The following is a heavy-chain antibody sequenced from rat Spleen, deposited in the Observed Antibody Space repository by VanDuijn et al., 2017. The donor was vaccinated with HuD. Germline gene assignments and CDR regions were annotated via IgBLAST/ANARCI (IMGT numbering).Heavy chain of an antibody. CDR3: ARHPPYGYSVFDY. D-gene: IGHD1-7*01. V-gene: IGHV5-25*01. CDR2: ISPSGGST. Sequence: EVQLVETGGGLVQPGKSLKLSCVASGFTFSRYWMYWVRQAPTKGLEWVASISPSGGSTYYRDSVKGRFTISRDNAKSTLYLQMDSLRSEDTATYYCARHPPYGYSVFDYWGQGVMVTVSS. J-gene: IGHJ2*01. CDR1: GFTFSRYW.